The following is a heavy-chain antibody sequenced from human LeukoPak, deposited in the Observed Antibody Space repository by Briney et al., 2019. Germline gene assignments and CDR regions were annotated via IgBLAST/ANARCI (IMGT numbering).Heavy chain of an antibody. CDR1: GGSISSSSYY. Sequence: SETLSLTCTVSGGSISSSSYYWGWIRQPPGKGLEWIGSIYYSGSTYYNPSLKSRVTISVDTSKNQFSLKLSSVTAADTAVYYCARRVMWLQPYFDYWSQGTLVTVSS. CDR2: IYYSGST. J-gene: IGHJ4*02. V-gene: IGHV4-39*01. D-gene: IGHD5-24*01. CDR3: ARRVMWLQPYFDY.